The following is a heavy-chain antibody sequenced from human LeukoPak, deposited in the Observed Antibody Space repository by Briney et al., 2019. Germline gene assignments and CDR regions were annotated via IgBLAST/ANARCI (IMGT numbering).Heavy chain of an antibody. CDR1: GRSISSYY. CDR2: IYYSGST. J-gene: IGHJ4*02. D-gene: IGHD3-10*01. CDR3: ARATLYGSGSYLY. V-gene: IGHV4-59*01. Sequence: SETLSLTCTVSGRSISSYYWSWIRQPPGKGLEWIGYIYYSGSTNYNPSLKSRVTISVDTSKNQFSLKLSSVTAADTAVYYCARATLYGSGSYLYWGQGTLVTVSS.